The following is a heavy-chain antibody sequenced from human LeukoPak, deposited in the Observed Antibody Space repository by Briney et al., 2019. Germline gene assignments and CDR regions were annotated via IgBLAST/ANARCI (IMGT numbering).Heavy chain of an antibody. CDR3: ATGGWLVENGY. Sequence: GGSLRLSCAASGFTFSSYAMSWVRQAPGKGLEWVSAISGSGGSTYYADSVKGRFTISRDNSKNTLYLQMNSLRAEDTAVYYSATGGWLVENGYWGQGTLVTVSS. J-gene: IGHJ4*02. CDR2: ISGSGGST. D-gene: IGHD6-19*01. V-gene: IGHV3-23*01. CDR1: GFTFSSYA.